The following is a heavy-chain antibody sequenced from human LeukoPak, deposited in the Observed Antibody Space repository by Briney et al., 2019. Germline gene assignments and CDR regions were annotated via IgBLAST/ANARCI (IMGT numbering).Heavy chain of an antibody. CDR1: GFIFTNYF. CDR2: INHSGST. J-gene: IGHJ4*02. Sequence: GSLRLSCAASGFIFTNYFMSWVRQPPGKGLEWIGEINHSGSTNYNPSLKSRVTISVDTSKNQFSLKLSSVTAADTAVYYCARGNSSTPFDYWGQGTLVTVSS. CDR3: ARGNSSTPFDY. D-gene: IGHD6-13*01. V-gene: IGHV4-34*01.